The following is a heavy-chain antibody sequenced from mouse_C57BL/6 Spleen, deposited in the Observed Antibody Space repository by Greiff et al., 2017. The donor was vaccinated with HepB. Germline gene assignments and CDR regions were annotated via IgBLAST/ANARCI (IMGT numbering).Heavy chain of an antibody. V-gene: IGHV5-9*01. J-gene: IGHJ1*03. CDR2: ISGGGGNT. D-gene: IGHD1-1*01. CDR1: GFTFSSYT. CDR3: ARHRGSSYWYFDV. Sequence: EVQLQESGGGLVKPGGSLKLSCAASGFTFSSYTMSWVRQTPEKRLEWVATISGGGGNTYYPDSVKGRFTISRDNAKNTLYLQMSSLRSEDTALYYCARHRGSSYWYFDVWGTGTTVTVSS.